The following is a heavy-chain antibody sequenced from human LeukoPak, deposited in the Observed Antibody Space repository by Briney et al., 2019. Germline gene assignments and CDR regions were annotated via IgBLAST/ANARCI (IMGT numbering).Heavy chain of an antibody. D-gene: IGHD3-9*01. Sequence: VSSISSSSSYIYYADSVKGRFTISRDNAKNSLYLQMNSLRAEDTAVYYCATYYDILTGYTTWGQGTLVTVSS. V-gene: IGHV3-21*01. J-gene: IGHJ5*02. CDR2: ISSSSSYI. CDR3: ATYYDILTGYTT.